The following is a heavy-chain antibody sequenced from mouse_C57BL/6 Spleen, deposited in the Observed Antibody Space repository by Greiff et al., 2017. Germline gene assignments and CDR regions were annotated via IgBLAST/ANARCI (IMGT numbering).Heavy chain of an antibody. V-gene: IGHV1-7*01. CDR2: NIPSSGYT. Sequence: VVESGPELAKPAASVTLSCKVSGYTFTSYWLHCLKQRLPRGLLWIGYNIPSSGYTKYNQKFKDKVTLTADKSSSPAYMQLSSLTYEDSAVYYCAKDGSSFVDYWGQGTTLTVSS. D-gene: IGHD1-1*01. CDR1: GYTFTSYW. J-gene: IGHJ2*01. CDR3: AKDGSSFVDY.